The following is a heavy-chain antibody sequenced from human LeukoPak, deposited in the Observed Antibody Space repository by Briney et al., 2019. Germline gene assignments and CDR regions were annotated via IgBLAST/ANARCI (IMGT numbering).Heavy chain of an antibody. CDR3: ARRAAEFDY. D-gene: IGHD6-25*01. J-gene: IGHJ4*02. Sequence: GGSLRLSCAASGFTFSSYGMHWVRQAPGKGLEWVAVISYDGSNKGYADSVKGRFTLSRDNSKNTLYLHMNSLRAEDTAVYYCARRAAEFDYWGQGTLVTVSS. V-gene: IGHV3-30*03. CDR2: ISYDGSNK. CDR1: GFTFSSYG.